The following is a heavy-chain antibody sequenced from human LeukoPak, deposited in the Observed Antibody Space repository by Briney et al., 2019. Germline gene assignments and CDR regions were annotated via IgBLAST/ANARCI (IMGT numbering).Heavy chain of an antibody. V-gene: IGHV5-51*01. D-gene: IGHD4-23*01. CDR1: GYSFNTYW. Sequence: GESLKISCKGSGYSFNTYWIAWVRQMPGKGLEWMGSIYPGDSDTRYSPSFQGQVTISVDKSISTAYLQWSSLKASDTAMYYCASTNDYGGKFADYWGQGTLVTVSS. CDR2: IYPGDSDT. CDR3: ASTNDYGGKFADY. J-gene: IGHJ4*02.